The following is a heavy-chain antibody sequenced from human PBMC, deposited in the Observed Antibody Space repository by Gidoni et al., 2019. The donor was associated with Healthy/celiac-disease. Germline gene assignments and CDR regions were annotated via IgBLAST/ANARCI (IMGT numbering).Heavy chain of an antibody. J-gene: IGHJ6*02. D-gene: IGHD6-6*01. V-gene: IGHV3-9*01. Sequence: DVQLVESGGGLVQPGRSLRLSCAASGFTFDYYAMHWVRQAPGKGLEWVSGMSGNSGSIGYADSVKGRFTIARDNAKNSLYLQMNSLRAEDTALYYCAKSSYSSSSSYYYGMDVWGQGTTVTVSS. CDR1: GFTFDYYA. CDR2: MSGNSGSI. CDR3: AKSSYSSSSSYYYGMDV.